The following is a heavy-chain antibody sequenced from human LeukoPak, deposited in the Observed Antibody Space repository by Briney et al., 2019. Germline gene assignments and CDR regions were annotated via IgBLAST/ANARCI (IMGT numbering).Heavy chain of an antibody. Sequence: SETLSLTCTVSGGSISSYYWSWIRQPPGKGLEWIGEINHSGSTNYNPSLKSRVTISVDTSKNQFSLKLSSVTAADTAVYYCARRIVGRGAFDIWGQGTMVTVSS. J-gene: IGHJ3*02. CDR3: ARRIVGRGAFDI. D-gene: IGHD1-26*01. CDR2: INHSGST. V-gene: IGHV4-34*01. CDR1: GGSISSYY.